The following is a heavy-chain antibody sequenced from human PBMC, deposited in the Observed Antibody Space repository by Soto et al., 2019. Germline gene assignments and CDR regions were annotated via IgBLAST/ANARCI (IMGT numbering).Heavy chain of an antibody. V-gene: IGHV1-18*01. CDR2: INAYNGNT. CDR3: ARGAWPYYFDY. Sequence: AASVKVSCKASGDTFTSYGIRWVRQAPGQGLEWMGWINAYNGNTDYAQKFQGRVTMTTDTSTSTAYMELRSLRSDDTAVYYCARGAWPYYFDYWGQGTLVTVSS. J-gene: IGHJ4*02. CDR1: GDTFTSYG.